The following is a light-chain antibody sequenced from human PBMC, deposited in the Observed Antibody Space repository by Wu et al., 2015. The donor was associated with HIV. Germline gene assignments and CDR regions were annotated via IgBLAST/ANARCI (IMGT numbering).Light chain of an antibody. CDR1: QPVTSNY. CDR3: QQYGSSPIT. Sequence: EIVLTQSPGTLSLSPGERATLSCRASQPVTSNYLAFYQQKPGQAPRLLIYGASSRATGIPDRFSASGSGTDFTLTITRLEPEDFAVYYCQQYGSSPITFGQGTRLXI. V-gene: IGKV3-20*01. CDR2: GAS. J-gene: IGKJ5*01.